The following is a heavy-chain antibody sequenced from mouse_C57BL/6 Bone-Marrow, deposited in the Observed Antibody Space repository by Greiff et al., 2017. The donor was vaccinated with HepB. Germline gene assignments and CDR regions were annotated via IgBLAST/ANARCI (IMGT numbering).Heavy chain of an antibody. Sequence: VQLQQPGAELVKPGASVKMSCKASGYTFTSYWITWVKQRPGQGLEWIGDIYPGSGSTNYNEKFKSKATLTVDTSSSTAYMQLSSLTSEVSAVYYCARSGQLRLRRNFDYWGQGTTLTVSS. V-gene: IGHV1-55*01. J-gene: IGHJ2*01. CDR3: ARSGQLRLRRNFDY. D-gene: IGHD3-2*02. CDR1: GYTFTSYW. CDR2: IYPGSGST.